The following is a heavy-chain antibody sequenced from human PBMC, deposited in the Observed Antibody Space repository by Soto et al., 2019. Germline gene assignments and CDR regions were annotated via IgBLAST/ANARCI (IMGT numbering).Heavy chain of an antibody. V-gene: IGHV5-10-1*01. J-gene: IGHJ6*02. D-gene: IGHD2-2*02. Sequence: GESLKISCKGSGYSFTSYWISWVRQMPGKGLEWMGRIDPSDSYTNYSPSFQGHVTISADKSISTAYLQWSSLKASDTAMYYCARRAVGCSSTSCYKGNYYYYGMDVWRQGTTVTVSS. CDR2: IDPSDSYT. CDR1: GYSFTSYW. CDR3: ARRAVGCSSTSCYKGNYYYYGMDV.